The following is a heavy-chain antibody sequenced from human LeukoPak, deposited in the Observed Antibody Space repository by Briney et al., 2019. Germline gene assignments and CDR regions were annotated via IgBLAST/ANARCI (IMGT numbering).Heavy chain of an antibody. J-gene: IGHJ5*01. CDR2: ISAYNGNT. V-gene: IGHV1-18*01. Sequence: ASVKVSCKASGYTFTSYGISWVRQAPGQGLEWMGWISAYNGNTNYAQKLQGRVTMTTDTSTSTAYMELRSLRSDDTAVYYCARERQELRFVERWFDSWGQGTLVTVSS. CDR3: ARERQELRFVERWFDS. CDR1: GYTFTSYG. D-gene: IGHD3-16*01.